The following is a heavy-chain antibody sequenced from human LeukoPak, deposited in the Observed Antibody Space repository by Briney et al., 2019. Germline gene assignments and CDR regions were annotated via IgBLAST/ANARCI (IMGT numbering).Heavy chain of an antibody. D-gene: IGHD3-10*01. CDR1: EFTVSSNY. Sequence: PGGSLRLSCAASEFTVSSNYMHWVRQAPGKGLEWVSGISGSGGSTFYADSVKGRFTISRDNSKDTLYLQMNNLRAEDTALYYCAKDLIEFQRMVRGVDYWGQGTLVTVSS. J-gene: IGHJ4*02. CDR3: AKDLIEFQRMVRGVDY. V-gene: IGHV3-23*01. CDR2: ISGSGGST.